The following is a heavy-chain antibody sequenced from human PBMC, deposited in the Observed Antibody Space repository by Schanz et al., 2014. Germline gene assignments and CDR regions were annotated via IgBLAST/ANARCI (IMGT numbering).Heavy chain of an antibody. Sequence: EEQMVESGGGLVKPGGSLILSCAASRLTFANEDIHWVRQAPGKGLEWVSVINSRNEVFSIDSVRGRFTIFRDNPKKSAYLQMNXXXXXXTAVYYCSRGIVGXXXCWGQGTXXXVSS. J-gene: IGHJ4*02. D-gene: IGHD3-16*01. CDR2: INSRNEV. CDR1: RLTFANED. CDR3: SRGIVGXXXC. V-gene: IGHV3-21*01.